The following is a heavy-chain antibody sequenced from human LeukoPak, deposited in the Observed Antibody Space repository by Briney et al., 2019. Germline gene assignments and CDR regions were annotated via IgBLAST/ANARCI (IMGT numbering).Heavy chain of an antibody. J-gene: IGHJ3*02. Sequence: ASVKVSCKASGYTFTSYYMHWVRQAPGQGLEWMGIINPSGGSTSYAQKFQGRVTMTRDTSTSTVYMELSSLRSEDTTVYYCARDPYTSSSPKIYAFDIWGQGTMVTVSS. CDR1: GYTFTSYY. CDR3: ARDPYTSSSPKIYAFDI. D-gene: IGHD6-13*01. V-gene: IGHV1-46*01. CDR2: INPSGGST.